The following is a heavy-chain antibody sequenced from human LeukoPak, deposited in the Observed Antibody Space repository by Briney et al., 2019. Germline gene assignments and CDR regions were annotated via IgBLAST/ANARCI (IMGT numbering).Heavy chain of an antibody. D-gene: IGHD3-9*01. Sequence: GESLKISCKGSGYSFANYFIAWVRQMPGKGLEWMGIIYPGDSDTRYSPSFQGQVTISADKSINTAYLQWSSLKASDTAMYYCARRRLANKKYYYYYYGLDVWGQGTTVSVSS. CDR1: GYSFANYF. CDR2: IYPGDSDT. V-gene: IGHV5-51*01. J-gene: IGHJ6*02. CDR3: ARRRLANKKYYYYYYGLDV.